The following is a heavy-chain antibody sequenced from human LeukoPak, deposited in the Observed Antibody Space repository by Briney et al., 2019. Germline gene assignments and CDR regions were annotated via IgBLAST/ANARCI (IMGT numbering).Heavy chain of an antibody. CDR2: INPHSGGT. D-gene: IGHD2-15*01. Sequence: ASVKVSCKASGYTFTGYYLHWVRQAPGQGLEWMGWINPHSGGTNYAQKFQRRVTMTRDTSISTAYMELSRLRSDDTAVYYCARDGVDVGYCSGGSCYDRDNWFDPWGQGTLVTVSS. V-gene: IGHV1-2*02. CDR1: GYTFTGYY. J-gene: IGHJ5*02. CDR3: ARDGVDVGYCSGGSCYDRDNWFDP.